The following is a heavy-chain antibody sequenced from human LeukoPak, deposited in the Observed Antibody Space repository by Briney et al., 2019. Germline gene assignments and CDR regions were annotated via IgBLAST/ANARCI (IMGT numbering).Heavy chain of an antibody. D-gene: IGHD2-15*01. CDR2: ISAYNGNT. CDR3: ATCSAGSCYPDVFDI. V-gene: IGHV1-18*01. J-gene: IGHJ3*02. Sequence: ASVNVSCKASGYTFTSYGISWVRQAPGQGLEWMGWISAYNGNTNHAQMLQGRVTMTTDTSTSTAYMELSSLRSDDTAVYYCATCSAGSCYPDVFDIWGQGTMVTVSS. CDR1: GYTFTSYG.